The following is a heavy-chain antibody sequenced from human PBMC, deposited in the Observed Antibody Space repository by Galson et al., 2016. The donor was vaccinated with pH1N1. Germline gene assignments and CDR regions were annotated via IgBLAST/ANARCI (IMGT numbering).Heavy chain of an antibody. D-gene: IGHD6-19*01. J-gene: IGHJ6*03. CDR3: ASTKAVSGPLYMDV. Sequence: ETLSLTCTVSGGSFSNQYWSWIRQPPGKGLEWIGGIHYSGTTYHNPSLKSRVTLSVDTSKNQFSLKVTSVTAADTAVDYCASTKAVSGPLYMDVWGTGTTVTVSS. CDR2: IHYSGTT. V-gene: IGHV4-59*11. CDR1: GGSFSNQY.